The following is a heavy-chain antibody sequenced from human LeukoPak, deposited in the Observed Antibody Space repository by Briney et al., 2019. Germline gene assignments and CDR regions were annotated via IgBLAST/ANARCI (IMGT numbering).Heavy chain of an antibody. D-gene: IGHD3-22*01. J-gene: IGHJ4*02. V-gene: IGHV3-7*01. CDR2: IKLDGSEK. CDR1: GFNFNNYW. Sequence: GGSLRLSCAASGFNFNNYWMSWVRQAPGKGLEWVANIKLDGSEKNYVDSVKGRFTISRDNGKNTLYLQMNSLRAEDTAVYYCARGSTYYDSSGQVPFDYWGQGTLVTVSS. CDR3: ARGSTYYDSSGQVPFDY.